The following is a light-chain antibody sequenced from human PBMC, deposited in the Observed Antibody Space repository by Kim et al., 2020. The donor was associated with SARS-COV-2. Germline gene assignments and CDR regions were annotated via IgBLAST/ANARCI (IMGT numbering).Light chain of an antibody. CDR2: WTS. CDR1: RRLGCRSQNWEH. J-gene: IGKJ2*01. CDR3: QQYSSTPHT. V-gene: IGKV4-1*01. Sequence: ATINCKTSRRLGCRSQNWEHLDRYQQKPGQPPRLLVYWTSMRESGVPDRVRGGGSWTDFTLTIDSLQAEDVAVYYCQQYSSTPHTFGQGPKLEI.